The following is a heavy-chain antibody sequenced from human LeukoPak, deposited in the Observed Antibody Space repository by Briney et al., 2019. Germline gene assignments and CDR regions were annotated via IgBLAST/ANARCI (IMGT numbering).Heavy chain of an antibody. CDR1: GGSINTYY. D-gene: IGHD3-10*01. CDR3: ARSSVSGTYSGVY. CDR2: IYYGGST. J-gene: IGHJ4*02. V-gene: IGHV4-59*08. Sequence: SETLSLTCTVSGGSINTYYWSWIRQPPGKGLEWIGYIYYGGSTYSNPSLKGRVTISADTSKNQFSLKLTSVTAADTAVYYRARSSVSGTYSGVYWGQGILVTVSS.